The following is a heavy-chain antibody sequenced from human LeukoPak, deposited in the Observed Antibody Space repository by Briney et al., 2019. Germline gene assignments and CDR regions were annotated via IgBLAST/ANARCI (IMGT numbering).Heavy chain of an antibody. CDR2: IRYDGSNK. J-gene: IGHJ6*04. CDR3: AKDGDFWSGYPG. V-gene: IGHV3-30*02. CDR1: GFTFSSYG. D-gene: IGHD3-3*01. Sequence: GGSLRLSCAASGFTFSSYGMHWVRQAPGKGLEWVAFIRYDGSNKYYANSVKGRFTISRDNSKNTLYLQMNSLRVEDTAVYYCAKDGDFWSGYPGWGKGTTVTVSS.